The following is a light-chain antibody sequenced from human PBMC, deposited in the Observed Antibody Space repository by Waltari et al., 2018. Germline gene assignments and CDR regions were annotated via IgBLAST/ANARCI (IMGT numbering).Light chain of an antibody. Sequence: SYELTQPPSVSVSPGQTARITCSGDALPKRFGYWYQQKSGQAPVLVIYEGSKRPSGIPERFSGSSLGTMATLTISGAQVEDEADYYCYSTDSSGDYGVFGGGTKLIVL. CDR1: ALPKRF. CDR2: EGS. J-gene: IGLJ2*01. CDR3: YSTDSSGDYGV. V-gene: IGLV3-10*01.